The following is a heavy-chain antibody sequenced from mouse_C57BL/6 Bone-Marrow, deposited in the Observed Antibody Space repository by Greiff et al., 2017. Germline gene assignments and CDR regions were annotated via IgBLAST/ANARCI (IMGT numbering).Heavy chain of an antibody. CDR3: ARMGYYGSIDY. CDR1: GYTFTSYT. CDR2: INPSSGYT. J-gene: IGHJ2*01. Sequence: VQLQQSGAELARPGASVTMSCKASGYTFTSYTMHWVKQRPGQGLEWIGYINPSSGYTKYNQKFKDKATLTADKSSSTAYMQLSSLTSEDSAVYYCARMGYYGSIDYWGQGTTLTVSS. V-gene: IGHV1-4*01. D-gene: IGHD1-1*01.